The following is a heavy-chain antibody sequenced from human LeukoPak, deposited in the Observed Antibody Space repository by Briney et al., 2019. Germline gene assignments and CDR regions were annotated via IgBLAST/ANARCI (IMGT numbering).Heavy chain of an antibody. Sequence: GGSLRLSCAASGFTFSSYSMNWVSQAPGKGLEWVSSISSSSSYIYYADSVKGRFTISRDNAKNSLYLQMNSLRAEDTAVYYCARDGVGYCSGGSCYSDYWGQGTLVTVSS. CDR3: ARDGVGYCSGGSCYSDY. V-gene: IGHV3-21*01. CDR2: ISSSSSYI. D-gene: IGHD2-15*01. CDR1: GFTFSSYS. J-gene: IGHJ4*02.